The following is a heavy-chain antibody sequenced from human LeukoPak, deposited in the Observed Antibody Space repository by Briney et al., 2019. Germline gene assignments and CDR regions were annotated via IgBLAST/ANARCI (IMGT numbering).Heavy chain of an antibody. J-gene: IGHJ4*02. V-gene: IGHV3-7*01. Sequence: GGSLRLSCAASGFTFSSYWMSWVRQAPGKGLEWVANIKQDGSEKYYVDSVKGRFTISRDNAKNSLYLQMNSLRAEDTAVYYCARELLVVTATTLDYWGQGTLVTVSS. CDR3: ARELLVVTATTLDY. CDR1: GFTFSSYW. D-gene: IGHD2-21*02. CDR2: IKQDGSEK.